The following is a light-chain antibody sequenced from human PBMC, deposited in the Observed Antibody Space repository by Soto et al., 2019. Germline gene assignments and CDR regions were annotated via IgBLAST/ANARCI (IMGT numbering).Light chain of an antibody. Sequence: EIVMTQSPATLSVSPGERATLSCRASQSVSTNLAWYQQKPGQTPKLLIYVASTSATGVPARFSGSGSGTEFTLTISSLQTEDFAVYYCQQYNVWPLTFGRGTKVECK. J-gene: IGKJ4*01. CDR3: QQYNVWPLT. V-gene: IGKV3-15*01. CDR1: QSVSTN. CDR2: VAS.